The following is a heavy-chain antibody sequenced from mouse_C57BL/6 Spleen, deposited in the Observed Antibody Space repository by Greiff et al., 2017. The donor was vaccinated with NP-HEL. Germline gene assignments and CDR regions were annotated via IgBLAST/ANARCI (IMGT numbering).Heavy chain of an antibody. J-gene: IGHJ1*03. CDR2: IFPGSGST. CDR3: ASAYYYGSSYWYFDG. D-gene: IGHD1-1*01. Sequence: QVQLQQSGPELVKPGASVKISCKASGYTFTDYYINWVKQRPGQGLEWIGWIFPGSGSTYYNEKFKGKATLTVAKSSSTAYMLLSSLTSEDSAVYFCASAYYYGSSYWYFDGWGTGTTVTVSS. V-gene: IGHV1-75*01. CDR1: GYTFTDYY.